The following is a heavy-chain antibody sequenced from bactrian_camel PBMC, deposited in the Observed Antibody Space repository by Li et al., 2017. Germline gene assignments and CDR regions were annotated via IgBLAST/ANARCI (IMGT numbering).Heavy chain of an antibody. CDR2: IDGAGDA. J-gene: IGHJ4*01. V-gene: IGHV3S53*01. CDR3: AADFAPVACRVGRTPGPYDYNI. D-gene: IGHD6*01. Sequence: HVQLVESGGGSVQAGESLRLSCATSGRTRGVGCMAWFRRFPGGKDREGVAGIDGAGDATYADSVKGRFTISQDNRKETVFLQMNTLQPDDTAMYYCAADFAPVACRVGRTPGPYDYNIWGRGTQVTVS. CDR1: GRTRGVGC.